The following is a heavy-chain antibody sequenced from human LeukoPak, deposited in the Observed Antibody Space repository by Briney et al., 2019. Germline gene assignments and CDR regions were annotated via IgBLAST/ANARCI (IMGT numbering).Heavy chain of an antibody. CDR1: GYTFTNYW. Sequence: GESLKISCQGSGYTFTNYWIGWVRQMPGKGLAWMGIIYPGDSDTRYSPSFQGQVTISADKCISTAYLQWNSLKASDSAMYYCAIKHDGSWYSPFDYWGQGTLVTVSS. V-gene: IGHV5-51*06. CDR2: IYPGDSDT. CDR3: AIKHDGSWYSPFDY. J-gene: IGHJ4*02. D-gene: IGHD6-13*01.